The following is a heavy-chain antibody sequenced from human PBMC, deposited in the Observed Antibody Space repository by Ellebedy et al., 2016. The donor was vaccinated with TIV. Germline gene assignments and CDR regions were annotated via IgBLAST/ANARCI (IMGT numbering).Heavy chain of an antibody. D-gene: IGHD2-21*01. CDR1: GFSFSDFG. CDR2: ISYDGNNK. J-gene: IGHJ5*02. CDR3: AKEYLVGNGLDCFDA. V-gene: IGHV3-30*18. Sequence: GGSLRLSXEASGFSFSDFGMQWVRQAPGKGPEWLAVISYDGNNKYYADSVKGRFTVSRDNYRNTVYLEMNSLRVEDTAVYYCAKEYLVGNGLDCFDAWGQGVLVTVSS.